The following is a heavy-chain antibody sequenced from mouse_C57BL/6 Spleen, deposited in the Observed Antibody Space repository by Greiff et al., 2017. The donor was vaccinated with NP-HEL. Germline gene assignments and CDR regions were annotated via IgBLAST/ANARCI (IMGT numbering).Heavy chain of an antibody. CDR1: GYSFTGYY. Sequence: VQLQQSGPELVKPGASVKISCKASGYSFTGYYMNWVKQSPEKSLEWIGEINPSTGGTTYNQKFQAKATLTVDKSSSTAYMQLKSLTSEDSAVYYCARWDYYGSPWGQGTTLTVSS. D-gene: IGHD1-1*01. J-gene: IGHJ2*01. V-gene: IGHV1-42*01. CDR2: INPSTGGT. CDR3: ARWDYYGSP.